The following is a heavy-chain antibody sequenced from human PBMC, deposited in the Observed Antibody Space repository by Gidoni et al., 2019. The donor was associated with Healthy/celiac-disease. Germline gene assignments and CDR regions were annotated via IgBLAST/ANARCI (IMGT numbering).Heavy chain of an antibody. J-gene: IGHJ6*02. D-gene: IGHD6-19*01. CDR2: MNPNSGNT. Sequence: QVQLVQSGAEVKKRGASVKVSCQASGDTFTSYDINWVRQATGQGLEWMGWMNPNSGNTGYAQKFQGRVTMTRNTSISTAYMELSSLRSEDTAVYYCARDSSGWSRGNYYYGMDVWGQGTTVTVSS. V-gene: IGHV1-8*01. CDR3: ARDSSGWSRGNYYYGMDV. CDR1: GDTFTSYD.